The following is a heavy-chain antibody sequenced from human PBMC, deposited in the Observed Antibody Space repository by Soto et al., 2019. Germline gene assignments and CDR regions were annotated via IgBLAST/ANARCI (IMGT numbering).Heavy chain of an antibody. Sequence: GASVKVSCKASGDTFSSYAISWVRQAPGKGLEWMGKIIPTFGRTNYAQKFQGRLTISADDSTSTAYMELTSLESDDTAVYYCARDPLRSFAMDVWGQGTTVTVSS. CDR2: IIPTFGRT. J-gene: IGHJ6*02. D-gene: IGHD3-10*01. CDR1: GDTFSSYA. V-gene: IGHV1-69*13. CDR3: ARDPLRSFAMDV.